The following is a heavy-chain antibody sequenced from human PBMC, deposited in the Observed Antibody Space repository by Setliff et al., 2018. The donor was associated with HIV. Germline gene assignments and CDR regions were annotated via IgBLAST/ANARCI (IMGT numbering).Heavy chain of an antibody. V-gene: IGHV1-69*06. Sequence: ASVKVSCKASGDSFSTYSMNWVRQAPGQGLEWVGGIIPYFRTINYAQRFQGRATITADISTSTVYMELSGLRSDDTAVYYCVRDETGDRWYFDSWGQGT. CDR3: VRDETGDRWYFDS. J-gene: IGHJ4*02. CDR1: GDSFSTYS. CDR2: IIPYFRTI. D-gene: IGHD7-27*01.